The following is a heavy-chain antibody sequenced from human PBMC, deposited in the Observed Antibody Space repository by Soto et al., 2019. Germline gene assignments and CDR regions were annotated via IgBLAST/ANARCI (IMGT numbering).Heavy chain of an antibody. J-gene: IGHJ5*02. CDR3: ARFRRISGYSLNWFDP. Sequence: QVQLQESGPGLVKPSQTLSLTCTVSGGSISSGGYYWSWIRQHPGKGLEWIGYIYYSGSTYYNPSLKSRVTISVDTSKNQFSLKLSSVTAADTAVYYCARFRRISGYSLNWFDPWGQGTLVTVSS. CDR2: IYYSGST. D-gene: IGHD3-22*01. CDR1: GGSISSGGYY. V-gene: IGHV4-31*03.